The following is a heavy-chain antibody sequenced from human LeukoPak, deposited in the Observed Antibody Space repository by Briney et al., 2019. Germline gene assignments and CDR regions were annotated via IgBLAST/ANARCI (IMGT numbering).Heavy chain of an antibody. D-gene: IGHD3-16*02. Sequence: GGSLRLSCAASGFTFSSYAMSWVRQAPGKGLGWVSAISGSGGSTYYADSVKARFTISRDNSKNTLYLQMNSLRAEDTAVYYCAKALLGLGELSLYFDYWGQGTLVTVSS. V-gene: IGHV3-23*01. CDR1: GFTFSSYA. J-gene: IGHJ4*02. CDR3: AKALLGLGELSLYFDY. CDR2: ISGSGGST.